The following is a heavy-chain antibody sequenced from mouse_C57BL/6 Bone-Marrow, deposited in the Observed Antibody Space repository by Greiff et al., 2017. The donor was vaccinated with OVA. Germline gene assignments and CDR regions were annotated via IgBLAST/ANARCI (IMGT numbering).Heavy chain of an antibody. Sequence: VQLKESGGGLVKPGGSLKLSCAASGFTFSSYTMSWVRQPPEKRLEWVATISGGGGNTYYPDSVKGRFTISRDNAKNTLYLQMSSLRSEDTALYYCARHTGPRVDYWGQGTTLTVSS. CDR2: ISGGGGNT. D-gene: IGHD4-1*01. CDR3: ARHTGPRVDY. V-gene: IGHV5-9*01. CDR1: GFTFSSYT. J-gene: IGHJ2*01.